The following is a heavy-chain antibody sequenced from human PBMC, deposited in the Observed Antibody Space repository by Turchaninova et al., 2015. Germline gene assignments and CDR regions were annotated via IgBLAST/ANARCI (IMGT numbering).Heavy chain of an antibody. Sequence: EVHLVESGGGLVQPGTSLRLSCAASGFIVDNYGMYWVRQVPGKGLEWVSGINWNSGSIHYADSVMGRFTISRDNAKNSLYLQMNSLRAEDMALYFCARDNDRDDDGWFDSWGQGTLVTVSS. D-gene: IGHD1-1*01. J-gene: IGHJ5*01. CDR1: GFIVDNYG. CDR3: ARDNDRDDDGWFDS. V-gene: IGHV3-9*03. CDR2: INWNSGSI.